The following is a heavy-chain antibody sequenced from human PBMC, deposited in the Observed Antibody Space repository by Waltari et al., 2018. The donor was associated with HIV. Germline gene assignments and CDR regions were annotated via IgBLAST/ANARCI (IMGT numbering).Heavy chain of an antibody. CDR1: GYILTELS. CDR2: FDREDGET. V-gene: IGHV1-24*01. J-gene: IGHJ6*02. CDR3: ATTRQWLVHSGLDV. Sequence: QVQPVPSGAEVKNPGASVKVSCKVSGYILTELSIHWVRQAPGEGLECMGGFDREDGETIYAQKFQGRVTMSEDTSTDTAYMELSSLRSEDTAVYYCATTRQWLVHSGLDVWGQGTTVPVSS. D-gene: IGHD6-19*01.